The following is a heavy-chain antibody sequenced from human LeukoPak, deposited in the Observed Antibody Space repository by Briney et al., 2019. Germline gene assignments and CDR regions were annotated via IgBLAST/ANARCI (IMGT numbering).Heavy chain of an antibody. Sequence: SETLSLTCTVSGGPINSHYWSWIRQPPGKGLEWIGYIYYSGSTNYNPSLKSRVTISVDTSKNQFSLKLSSVTAADTAVYYCARLYYYDSSGYYYAVNAFDIWGQGTMVTVSS. CDR1: GGPINSHY. CDR2: IYYSGST. V-gene: IGHV4-59*11. J-gene: IGHJ3*02. CDR3: ARLYYYDSSGYYYAVNAFDI. D-gene: IGHD3-22*01.